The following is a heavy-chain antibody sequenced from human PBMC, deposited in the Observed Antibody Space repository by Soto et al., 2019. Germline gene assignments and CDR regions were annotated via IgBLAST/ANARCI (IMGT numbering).Heavy chain of an antibody. CDR3: ARAPSGGYDP. J-gene: IGHJ5*02. CDR1: GYPFTTYA. D-gene: IGHD5-12*01. V-gene: IGHV1-3*01. Sequence: QVQLVQSGAEVKKPGASVKVSCKAFGYPFTTYAMHWGRQAPGKRLEWMGWINAGNGKTKYSQKFQGRVTITRDTSASTAYMELSSLRSEDTAVYYCARAPSGGYDPWGQGTLVTVSS. CDR2: INAGNGKT.